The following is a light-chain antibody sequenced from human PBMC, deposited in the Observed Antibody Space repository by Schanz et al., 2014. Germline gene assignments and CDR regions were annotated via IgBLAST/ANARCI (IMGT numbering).Light chain of an antibody. Sequence: DIVMTQSPDSLTVSLGERATINCKSSQSVLYSSDNNNYLAWYQQKPGQPPKLLIYWASTRESGVPDRFSGSGSVTDFTLTISSLQAEDVAVYYCQQYYSEGRTFGQGTKVEIK. V-gene: IGKV4-1*01. J-gene: IGKJ1*01. CDR2: WAS. CDR1: QSVLYSSDNNNY. CDR3: QQYYSEGRT.